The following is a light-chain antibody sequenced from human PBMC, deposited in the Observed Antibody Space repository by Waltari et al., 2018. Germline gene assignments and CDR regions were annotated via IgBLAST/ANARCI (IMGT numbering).Light chain of an antibody. Sequence: DIQLTQSPSSLSACVGDRVTLTCRPSQSISSYLNWYQQKPGKAPNLLIYAASSLQSGVPSRFSGSGSGTDFTLTISSLQPEDFATYYCQQSDSTFWTFGQGTKVEIK. CDR2: AAS. CDR3: QQSDSTFWT. V-gene: IGKV1-39*01. J-gene: IGKJ1*01. CDR1: QSISSY.